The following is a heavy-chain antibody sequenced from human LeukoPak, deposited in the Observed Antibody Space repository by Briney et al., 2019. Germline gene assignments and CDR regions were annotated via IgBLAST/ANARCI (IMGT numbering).Heavy chain of an antibody. J-gene: IGHJ3*02. Sequence: SETLSLTCAVYGGSFSGYYWSWIRQPPGKGLEWIGEINHSGSTNYNPFLKSRVTISADTSKNQFSPKLSSVTAADTAVYYCATWFGESHDAFDIWGQGTMVTVSS. V-gene: IGHV4-34*01. CDR3: ATWFGESHDAFDI. D-gene: IGHD3-10*01. CDR2: INHSGST. CDR1: GGSFSGYY.